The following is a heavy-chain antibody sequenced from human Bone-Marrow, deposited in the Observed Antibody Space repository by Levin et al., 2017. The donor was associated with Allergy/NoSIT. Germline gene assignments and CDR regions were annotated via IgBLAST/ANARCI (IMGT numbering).Heavy chain of an antibody. V-gene: IGHV1-8*01. CDR3: ARAVRGHLLSDF. D-gene: IGHD3-10*01. CDR2: MNPSSTNT. J-gene: IGHJ4*02. Sequence: ASVKVSCKTSGYIFTSFDIIWVRQATGQGLEWMGWMNPSSTNTGYSQRFQGRVTMTATTSINTAYMELSSLTSEDTALYFCARAVRGHLLSDFWGQGTLVTVSS. CDR1: GYIFTSFD.